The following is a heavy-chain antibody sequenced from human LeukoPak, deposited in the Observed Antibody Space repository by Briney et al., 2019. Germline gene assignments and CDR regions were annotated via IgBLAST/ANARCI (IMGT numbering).Heavy chain of an antibody. V-gene: IGHV3-53*04. CDR3: ARASPAGYYNYYYYYGMDV. D-gene: IGHD3-9*01. J-gene: IGHJ6*02. Sequence: GGSLRLSCAASGLTVSSNYMSWVRQAPGKGLEWVSVIYSGGSTYYADSVKGRFTISRHNSKNTLYLQMNSLRAEDTAVYYCARASPAGYYNYYYYYGMDVWGQGTTVTVSS. CDR1: GLTVSSNY. CDR2: IYSGGST.